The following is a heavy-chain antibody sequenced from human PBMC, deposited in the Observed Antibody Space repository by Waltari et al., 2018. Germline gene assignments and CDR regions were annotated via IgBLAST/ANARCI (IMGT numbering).Heavy chain of an antibody. V-gene: IGHV3-53*01. CDR2: IYSGGST. Sequence: EVQLVESGGGLIQPGGSLRLSCAASGFTVSSNYMSWVRQAPGKGLDCVSIIYSGGSTYYADSVKGRFTISRDNSKNTLYLQMNSLRAEDTAVYYCARDRRYSYGYDYWGQGTLVTVSS. CDR1: GFTVSSNY. CDR3: ARDRRYSYGYDY. J-gene: IGHJ4*02. D-gene: IGHD5-18*01.